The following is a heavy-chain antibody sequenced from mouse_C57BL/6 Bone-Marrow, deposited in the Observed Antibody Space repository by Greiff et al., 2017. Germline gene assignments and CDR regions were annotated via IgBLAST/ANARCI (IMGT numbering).Heavy chain of an antibody. J-gene: IGHJ3*01. Sequence: EVMLVESGAELVRPGASVKLSCTASGFNIKDDYMYWVKQRPEQGLEWIGWIDPENGDTEYASKFQGKATITVDKSSNTAYLQLSRLTSESTAVLYCTRIAYWGQGALVTVSA. CDR1: GFNIKDDY. CDR3: TRIAY. CDR2: IDPENGDT. V-gene: IGHV14-4*01.